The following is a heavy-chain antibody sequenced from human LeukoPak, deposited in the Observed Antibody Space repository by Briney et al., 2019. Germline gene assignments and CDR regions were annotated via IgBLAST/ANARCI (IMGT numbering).Heavy chain of an antibody. CDR2: ISGSGTST. D-gene: IGHD3-10*01. CDR1: EFTFSSYA. V-gene: IGHV3-23*01. CDR3: AKGRGIYGSGSYSNFDY. Sequence: GGSLRLSCAASEFTFSSYALSWVRQAPGKGLGWVSAISGSGTSTYYADSVKGRFTISRDNSKNTLYLQMNSLRAEDTAVYYCAKGRGIYGSGSYSNFDYWGQGTLVTVSS. J-gene: IGHJ4*02.